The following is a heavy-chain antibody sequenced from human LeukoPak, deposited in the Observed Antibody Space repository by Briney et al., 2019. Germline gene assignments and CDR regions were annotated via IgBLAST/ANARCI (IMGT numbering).Heavy chain of an antibody. CDR1: GGSISSSSYY. V-gene: IGHV4-30-4*08. J-gene: IGHJ4*02. CDR3: ARDRSVAALWGHMGLDY. D-gene: IGHD6-19*01. Sequence: SETLSLTCTVSGGSISSSSYYWSWIRQPPGKGLEWIGYIYYSGSTYYNPSLKSRVTISVDTSKNQFSLKLSSVTAADTAVYYCARDRSVAALWGHMGLDYWGQGTLVTVSS. CDR2: IYYSGST.